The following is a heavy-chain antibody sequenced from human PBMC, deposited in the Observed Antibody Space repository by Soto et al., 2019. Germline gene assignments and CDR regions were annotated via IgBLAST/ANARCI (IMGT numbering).Heavy chain of an antibody. D-gene: IGHD3-3*01. CDR1: GFTFSSYW. V-gene: IGHV3-7*01. CDR2: IKQDGSEK. Sequence: GGSLRLSCAASGFTFSSYWMSWVRQAPGKGLEWVANIKQDGSEKYYVDSVKGRFTISRDNAKNSLYLQMNSLRAEDTAVYYCARESSYYDFWSGYSWFDYWGQGTLVTVSS. CDR3: ARESSYYDFWSGYSWFDY. J-gene: IGHJ4*02.